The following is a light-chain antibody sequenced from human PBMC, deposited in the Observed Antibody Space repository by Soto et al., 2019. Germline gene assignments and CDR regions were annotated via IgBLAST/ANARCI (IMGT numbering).Light chain of an antibody. J-gene: IGKJ4*01. V-gene: IGKV3-11*01. CDR1: QSVSSD. Sequence: EIVLTQSPATLSLSPGERATLSCRASQSVSSDVAWYQQKPGQAPRLLIYDASNRATGIPARFSVRGSGTDFTLTISSLEPEDFAVYYCQQRSNCPLTFGGGTNVEIK. CDR3: QQRSNCPLT. CDR2: DAS.